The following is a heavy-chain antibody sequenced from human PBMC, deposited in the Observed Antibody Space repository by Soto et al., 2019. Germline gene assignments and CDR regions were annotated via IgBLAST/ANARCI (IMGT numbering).Heavy chain of an antibody. V-gene: IGHV2-26*01. CDR2: IFSNDEK. D-gene: IGHD3-22*01. J-gene: IGHJ2*01. Sequence: QVTLKESGPVLVNPTETLTLTCTVSGFSLSNARMGVSWIRQPPGKALEWLAHIFSNDEKSYSTSLKSRLTISKDTSKSQVVLTMTNMDPVDTATYYCARRFYYYDSSGYFYWYFDLWGRGTLVTVSS. CDR1: GFSLSNARMG. CDR3: ARRFYYYDSSGYFYWYFDL.